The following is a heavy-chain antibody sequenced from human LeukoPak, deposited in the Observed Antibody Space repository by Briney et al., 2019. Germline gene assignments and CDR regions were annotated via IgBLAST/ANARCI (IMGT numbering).Heavy chain of an antibody. CDR2: INSDGSST. CDR1: GFTFSSYW. CDR3: ARAVYYSNSLGY. V-gene: IGHV3-74*01. D-gene: IGHD4-11*01. J-gene: IGHJ4*01. Sequence: GGSLRLSCAASGFTFSSYWMHWVRQAPGKGLVWVSRINSDGSSTNYADSVKGRFTISRDNAKNTLYLQMNSLRAEDTAMYYCARAVYYSNSLGYWGQGTLVTVSS.